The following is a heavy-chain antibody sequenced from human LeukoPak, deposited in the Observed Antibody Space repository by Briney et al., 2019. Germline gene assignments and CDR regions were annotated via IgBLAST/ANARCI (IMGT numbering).Heavy chain of an antibody. Sequence: PGGSLRLSCAASGFTFAGYAFSWVRQAPGKGLEWVSTISGSGGYIFYADSVKGRFTVSRDNSNNTLYLQMNSLRAEDTAVYYCARRRDYGDYMALDYWGQGTLVTVSS. CDR2: ISGSGGYI. CDR1: GFTFAGYA. CDR3: ARRRDYGDYMALDY. J-gene: IGHJ4*02. V-gene: IGHV3-23*01. D-gene: IGHD4-17*01.